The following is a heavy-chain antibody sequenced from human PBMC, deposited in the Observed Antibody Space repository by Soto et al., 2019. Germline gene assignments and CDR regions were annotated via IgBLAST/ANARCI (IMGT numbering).Heavy chain of an antibody. J-gene: IGHJ2*01. Sequence: SETLSLTCAVHGGSFSGFYWTCIRQPPGKGLEWIGEINHSGSSNYNPPLKSRVTMSLDTSRNQFSLILNSVTAADTAVYYCARMAGPWYFDLWGRGTLVTVSS. CDR1: GGSFSGFY. CDR2: INHSGSS. V-gene: IGHV4-34*01. CDR3: ARMAGPWYFDL.